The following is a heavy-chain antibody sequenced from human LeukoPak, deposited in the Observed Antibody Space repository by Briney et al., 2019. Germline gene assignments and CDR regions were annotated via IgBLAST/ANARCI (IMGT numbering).Heavy chain of an antibody. Sequence: GGSLRLSCAASGVTFSRYAMSWVRQAPGKGLEWVSSISGSGGSTYYADSVKGRFTISRDNAKNSLYLQMNSLRAEDTAVYYCAGTGIAAAFDYWGQGTLVTVSS. CDR1: GVTFSRYA. CDR2: ISGSGGST. V-gene: IGHV3-23*01. D-gene: IGHD6-13*01. J-gene: IGHJ4*02. CDR3: AGTGIAAAFDY.